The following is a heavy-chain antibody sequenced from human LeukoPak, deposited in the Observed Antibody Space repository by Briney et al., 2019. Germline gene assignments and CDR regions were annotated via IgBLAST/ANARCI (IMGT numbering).Heavy chain of an antibody. J-gene: IGHJ6*02. V-gene: IGHV3-7*03. CDR2: IKQDGSEK. D-gene: IGHD7-27*01. CDR1: GFIFTNYF. Sequence: PGGSLRLSCAASGFIFTNYFMSWVRQAPGKGLEWVANIKQDGSEKYYVDSVKGRFTISRDNAKNSLYLQMNSLRAEDTAVYYCARPLKRGLGRPYYSGMDVWGQGTTVTVSS. CDR3: ARPLKRGLGRPYYSGMDV.